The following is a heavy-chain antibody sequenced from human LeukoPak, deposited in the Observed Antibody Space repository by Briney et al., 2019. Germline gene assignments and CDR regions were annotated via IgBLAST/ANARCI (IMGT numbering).Heavy chain of an antibody. J-gene: IGHJ4*02. Sequence: GGSLRLSCAASGFTFSSYAMSWVRQAPGKGLESVSAISGSGGSTYYADSVKGRFTISRDNSKNTLYLQMNSLRAEDTAVYYCAKLGKAGIAVAGRNYWGQGTLVTVSS. CDR1: GFTFSSYA. D-gene: IGHD6-19*01. V-gene: IGHV3-23*01. CDR2: ISGSGGST. CDR3: AKLGKAGIAVAGRNY.